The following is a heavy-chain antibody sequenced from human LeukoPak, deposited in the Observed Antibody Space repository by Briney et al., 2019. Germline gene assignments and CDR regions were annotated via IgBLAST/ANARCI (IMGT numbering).Heavy chain of an antibody. CDR2: IYYSGST. D-gene: IGHD3-10*01. CDR1: GGSISSGGYY. V-gene: IGHV4-31*03. CDR3: AREGADYYGSGSYLDY. J-gene: IGHJ4*02. Sequence: SETLSLTCTVSGGSISSGGYYWSWIRQHPGKGLEWIGYIYYSGSTYYNPSLKSRVTISVDTSKNQFSLELSSVTAADTAVYYCAREGADYYGSGSYLDYWGQGTLVTVSS.